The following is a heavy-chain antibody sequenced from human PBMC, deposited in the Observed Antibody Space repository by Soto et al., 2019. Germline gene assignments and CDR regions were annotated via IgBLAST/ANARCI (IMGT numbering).Heavy chain of an antibody. J-gene: IGHJ4*02. V-gene: IGHV3-30-3*01. Sequence: GGSLRLSCSASGFTFTIQTIFWVRQAPGKGLEWVAIISYDGSIRYYADSVKGRFTISRDNSKNTLSLQMTSLRADDTAVYYCARIVVYAIPAIFNWGQGTLVTVSS. CDR1: GFTFTIQT. D-gene: IGHD2-8*02. CDR3: ARIVVYAIPAIFN. CDR2: ISYDGSIR.